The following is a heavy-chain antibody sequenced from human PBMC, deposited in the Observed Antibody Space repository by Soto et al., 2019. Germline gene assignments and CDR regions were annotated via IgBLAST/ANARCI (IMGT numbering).Heavy chain of an antibody. J-gene: IGHJ4*02. Sequence: EVRLVESGGALVPPGWSLRLTCEASGFTFSGHWMHWVRRAPGKGLVWVLHIDTDGSTGGTSYADSVKGRFTVSRDDSNDRLYLQMNDLRVEDTAVYYCARGRGTYYADSWGQGTLVTVSS. D-gene: IGHD1-26*01. V-gene: IGHV3-74*03. CDR3: ARGRGTYYADS. CDR1: GFTFSGHW. CDR2: IDTDGSTGGT.